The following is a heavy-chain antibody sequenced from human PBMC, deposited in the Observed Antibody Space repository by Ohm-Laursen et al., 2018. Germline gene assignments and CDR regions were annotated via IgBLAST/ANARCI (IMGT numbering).Heavy chain of an antibody. Sequence: SVKVSCKASGFTFTSSAMQWVRQARGQRLEWIGWIVVGSGNTNYAQKLQGRVTMTTDTSTSTAYMELRSLRSEDTAVYYCATGGYSGYVPIDYWGQGTLVTVSS. CDR2: IVVGSGNT. J-gene: IGHJ4*02. V-gene: IGHV1-58*02. CDR1: GFTFTSSA. D-gene: IGHD5-12*01. CDR3: ATGGYSGYVPIDY.